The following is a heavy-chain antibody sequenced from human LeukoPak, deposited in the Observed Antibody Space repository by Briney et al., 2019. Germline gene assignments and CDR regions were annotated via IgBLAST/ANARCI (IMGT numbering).Heavy chain of an antibody. CDR1: GGSISSGGYY. J-gene: IGHJ6*02. CDR3: ARNELISSNYYYYGMDV. Sequence: ASETLSLTCTVSGGSISSGGYYWSWIRQHPGKGLEWIGYIYYSGSTYYNPSLKSRVTISVDTSKNQFSLKLSSVTAADTAVYYCARNELISSNYYYYGMDVRGQGTTVTVSS. V-gene: IGHV4-31*03. CDR2: IYYSGST.